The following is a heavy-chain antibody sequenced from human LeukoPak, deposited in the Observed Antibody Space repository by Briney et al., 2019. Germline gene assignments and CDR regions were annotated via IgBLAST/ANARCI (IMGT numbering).Heavy chain of an antibody. J-gene: IGHJ4*02. CDR2: IHHSGRS. CDR3: ARGGNRFGGFYFDY. V-gene: IGHV4-31*03. D-gene: IGHD3-10*01. CDR1: ADSLSSGGHY. Sequence: PSQTLSLTCTVSADSLSSGGHYWAWIRPFPGKGLESIGFIHHSGRSRHNPSLKDRVAISVDTSRKQFALKLSSVTAADTAMYYCARGGNRFGGFYFDYWGQGIQVIVSS.